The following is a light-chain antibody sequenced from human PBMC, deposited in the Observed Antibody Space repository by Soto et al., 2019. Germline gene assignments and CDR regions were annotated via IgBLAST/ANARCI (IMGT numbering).Light chain of an antibody. CDR1: SSNIGSNA. J-gene: IGLJ3*02. V-gene: IGLV1-44*01. Sequence: QSVLTQPPSASGTPGQRVTISCSGSSSNIGSNAVNWYQHLPGTAPKLLIFTNDQRPSGVPDRFSGSKSGTSASLAISGLQSEDEAEYYCATWDDSLLGQGVFGGGTKVTVL. CDR3: ATWDDSLLGQGV. CDR2: TND.